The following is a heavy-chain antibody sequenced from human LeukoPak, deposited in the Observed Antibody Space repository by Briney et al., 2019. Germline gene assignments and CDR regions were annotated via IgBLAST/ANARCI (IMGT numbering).Heavy chain of an antibody. CDR3: ARDDFSGENWFDP. Sequence: ASVKVSCKASGYTFTGYYMHWVRQAPGQGLEWMGWINPNSGGTNYAQKFQGRVTMTRDTSISTAYMELSRLRSDDTAVYYCARDDFSGENWFDPWGQGTLVTVSS. J-gene: IGHJ5*02. D-gene: IGHD3-10*01. CDR2: INPNSGGT. V-gene: IGHV1-2*02. CDR1: GYTFTGYY.